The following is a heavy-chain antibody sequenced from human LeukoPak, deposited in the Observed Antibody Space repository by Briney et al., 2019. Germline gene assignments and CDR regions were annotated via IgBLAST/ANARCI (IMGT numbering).Heavy chain of an antibody. Sequence: GGSLRLSCAASGFTFSSYEMNWVRQAPGKGLEWVSYISSSGSTIYYADSVKGRFTIFRDNAKNSLYLQMNSLRAEDTAVYYCARDNRKAHRGVFDYWGQGTLVTVSS. D-gene: IGHD1-14*01. CDR2: ISSSGSTI. CDR1: GFTFSSYE. J-gene: IGHJ4*02. V-gene: IGHV3-48*03. CDR3: ARDNRKAHRGVFDY.